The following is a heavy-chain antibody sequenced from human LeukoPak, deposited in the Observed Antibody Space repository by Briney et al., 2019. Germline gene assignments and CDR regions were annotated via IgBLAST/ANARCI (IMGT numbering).Heavy chain of an antibody. Sequence: GGSLRLSCVASGFTFSNLAMGWVRQAPGKGLEWVSVIYSGGSTKYADSVKGRFTIFRDNSKNTLNLQMNSLRAEDTAVYYCARHLRYGSGGYFDYWGQGTLVTVSS. CDR3: ARHLRYGSGGYFDY. J-gene: IGHJ4*02. V-gene: IGHV3-66*04. D-gene: IGHD3-10*01. CDR1: GFTFSNLA. CDR2: IYSGGST.